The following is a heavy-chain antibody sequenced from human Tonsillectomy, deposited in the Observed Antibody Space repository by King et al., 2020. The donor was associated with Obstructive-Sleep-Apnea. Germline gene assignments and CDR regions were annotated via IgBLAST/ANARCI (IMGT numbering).Heavy chain of an antibody. CDR1: GGSISSGDCY. Sequence: QLQESGPGLVKPSQTLSLTCTVSGGSISSGDCYWSWIRQHPGKGLEWIGYIYYSGSTYYNPSLKSRVTISLNTSKNQFSLKLSSVTAADTAVYYCAKDRGSTEIDPWGQGTLVTVSS. D-gene: IGHD3-10*01. CDR3: AKDRGSTEIDP. V-gene: IGHV4-31*03. J-gene: IGHJ5*02. CDR2: IYYSGST.